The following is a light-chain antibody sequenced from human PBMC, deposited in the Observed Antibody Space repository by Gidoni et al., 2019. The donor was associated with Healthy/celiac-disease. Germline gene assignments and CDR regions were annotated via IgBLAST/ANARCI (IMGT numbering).Light chain of an antibody. CDR2: AAS. CDR3: QQSYCTPLT. CDR1: QSISSY. V-gene: IGKV1-39*01. J-gene: IGKJ4*01. Sequence: DIQMTQSPSSLSASVGDRVTITCRASQSISSYLNWYQQKPGKAPMLLIYAASSLQSGVPSRFSGSGSGTDFTLTISSLQPEDFATYYCQQSYCTPLTFGGGTKVEIK.